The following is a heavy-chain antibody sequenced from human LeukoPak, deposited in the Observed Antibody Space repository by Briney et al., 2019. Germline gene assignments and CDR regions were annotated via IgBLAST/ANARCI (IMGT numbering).Heavy chain of an antibody. CDR2: ISGSGGST. J-gene: IGHJ4*02. V-gene: IGHV3-23*01. Sequence: PGGSLRLSCAASGFTFSSYAMSWVRQAPGKGLEWVSAISGSGGSTYYADPVKGRFTISRDNSKNTLYLQMNSLRAEDTAVYYCAKDMSGPYCSGGSCYSATRGRSLDYWGQGTLVTVSS. D-gene: IGHD2-15*01. CDR3: AKDMSGPYCSGGSCYSATRGRSLDY. CDR1: GFTFSSYA.